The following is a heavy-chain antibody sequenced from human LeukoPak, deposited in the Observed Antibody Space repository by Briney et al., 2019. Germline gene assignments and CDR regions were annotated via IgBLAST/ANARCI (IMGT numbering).Heavy chain of an antibody. J-gene: IGHJ4*02. CDR2: ISYDGSNK. Sequence: GGSLRLSCAASGFTFSSYGMHWVRQAPGKGLEWVAVISYDGSNKYYADSVKGRFTISRDNSKNTLYLQMNSLRAEDTAVYYCAKDRFVYSGYEAPLDYWGQGTLVTVS. CDR3: AKDRFVYSGYEAPLDY. CDR1: GFTFSSYG. V-gene: IGHV3-30*18. D-gene: IGHD5-12*01.